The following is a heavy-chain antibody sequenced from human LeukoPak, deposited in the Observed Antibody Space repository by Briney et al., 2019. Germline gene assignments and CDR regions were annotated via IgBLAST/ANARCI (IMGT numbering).Heavy chain of an antibody. J-gene: IGHJ4*02. CDR1: GGSISSGSYY. D-gene: IGHD5-24*01. CDR2: IYTSGST. CDR3: AGTPRWLQFDY. Sequence: PSETLSLTCTVSGGSISSGSYYWSWIRQPAGKGLEWIGRIYTSGSTNYNPSLKSRVTISVDTSKNQFSLRLSSVTAADTAVYYCAGTPRWLQFDYWGQGTLVTVSS. V-gene: IGHV4-61*02.